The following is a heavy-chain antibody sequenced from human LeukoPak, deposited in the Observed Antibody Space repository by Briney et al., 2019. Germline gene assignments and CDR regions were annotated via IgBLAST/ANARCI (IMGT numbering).Heavy chain of an antibody. Sequence: PSETLSLTCAVYGGSFSGYYWSWIRQPPGKGLEWIGEINHSGSTNYNPSLKSRVTISVDTYKNQFSLKLSSVTAADTAVYYCAGEKSSWYYFTLWGQGTLVTVSS. CDR2: INHSGST. V-gene: IGHV4-34*01. CDR3: AGEKSSWYYFTL. J-gene: IGHJ1*01. D-gene: IGHD6-13*01. CDR1: GGSFSGYY.